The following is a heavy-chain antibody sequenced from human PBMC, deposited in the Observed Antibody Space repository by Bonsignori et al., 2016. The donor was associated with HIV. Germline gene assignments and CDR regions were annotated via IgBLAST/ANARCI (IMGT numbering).Heavy chain of an antibody. Sequence: VRQAPGKGLEWVSTITGSGGTTYYADSVKGRFSISRETSKNTLYLQMNNLRVEDTAVYFCAKPFQYWDSGSNYVAFDFWGPGTLVTVSS. V-gene: IGHV3-23*01. CDR2: ITGSGGTT. J-gene: IGHJ4*02. D-gene: IGHD3-10*01. CDR3: AKPFQYWDSGSNYVAFDF.